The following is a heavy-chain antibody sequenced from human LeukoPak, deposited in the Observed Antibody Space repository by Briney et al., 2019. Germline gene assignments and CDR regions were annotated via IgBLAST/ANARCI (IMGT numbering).Heavy chain of an antibody. Sequence: GGSLRLSCAASGFTFSSYSMNWVRQAPGKGLEWVSSISSSSSYIYYADSVKGRFTISRDNAKNSLYLQMNSLRAEDTAVYYCARAGHYYGSGSYLGYWGQGTLVTVSS. V-gene: IGHV3-21*01. CDR1: GFTFSSYS. CDR2: ISSSSSYI. J-gene: IGHJ4*02. CDR3: ARAGHYYGSGSYLGY. D-gene: IGHD3-10*01.